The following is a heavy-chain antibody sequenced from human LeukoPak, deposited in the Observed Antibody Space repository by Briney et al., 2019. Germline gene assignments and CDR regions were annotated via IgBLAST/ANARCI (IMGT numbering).Heavy chain of an antibody. D-gene: IGHD4-17*01. V-gene: IGHV7-4-1*02. CDR3: ARVGRLDYGDYLAH. CDR1: GYTFARYP. CDR2: IDTNTGSP. J-gene: IGHJ4*02. Sequence: ASVKVSCKTSGYTFARYPIHWVRQAPGRGLEWMGWIDTNTGSPTYAQAFAGRFVFSLDTSVTTAYLQISSLRSADTAVYYCARVGRLDYGDYLAHWGPGNRITVSS.